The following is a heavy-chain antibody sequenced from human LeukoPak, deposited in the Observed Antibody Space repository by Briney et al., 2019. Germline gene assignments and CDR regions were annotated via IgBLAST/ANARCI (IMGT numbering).Heavy chain of an antibody. CDR3: AKLQIRETYYYDSSGYHFDY. D-gene: IGHD3-22*01. J-gene: IGHJ4*02. Sequence: GGSLRLSCSASGFTSSDYDMNWVRQAPGKGLEWVSSISYLSSHVYYGDSVKGRFSISRDNAKNSLYLQMNSLRAEDTAVYYCAKLQIRETYYYDSSGYHFDYWGQGTLVTVSS. V-gene: IGHV3-21*01. CDR1: GFTSSDYD. CDR2: ISYLSSHV.